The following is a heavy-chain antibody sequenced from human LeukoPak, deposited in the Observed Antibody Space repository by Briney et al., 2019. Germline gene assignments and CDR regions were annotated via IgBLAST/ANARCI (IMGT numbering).Heavy chain of an antibody. J-gene: IGHJ4*02. D-gene: IGHD2-15*01. V-gene: IGHV1-46*01. CDR1: GYTFTSYY. CDR2: INPSGGST. CDR3: VRLVVCSDWSYLRDY. Sequence: ASVTVSCKASGYTFTSYYMHWVRQAPGQGLEWMGIINPSGGSTSYAQKFQGRVTMTRDTSTSTVYMELSSLRSEDTAVYYCVRLVVCSDWSYLRDYGGRDNLHTVSS.